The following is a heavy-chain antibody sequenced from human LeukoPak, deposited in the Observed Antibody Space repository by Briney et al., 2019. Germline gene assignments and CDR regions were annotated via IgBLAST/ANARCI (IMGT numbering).Heavy chain of an antibody. CDR1: GFTFSDYY. V-gene: IGHV3-7*01. J-gene: IGHJ3*02. D-gene: IGHD3-22*01. CDR3: ARDYYDSSGYYRGAFDI. CDR2: IKQDRSEK. Sequence: PGGSLRLSCAASGFTFSDYYMSWIRQAPGKGLEWVANIKQDRSEKYYVDSVKGRFTISRDNAKNSLYLQMNSLRAEDTAVYYCARDYYDSSGYYRGAFDIWGQGTMVTVSS.